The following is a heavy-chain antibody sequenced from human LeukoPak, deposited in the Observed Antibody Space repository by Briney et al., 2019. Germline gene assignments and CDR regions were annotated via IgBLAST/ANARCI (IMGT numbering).Heavy chain of an antibody. Sequence: SETLSLTCAVYGGSFSGYYWSWIRQPPGKGLEWIGEINHNGSTNYNPSLKSRVTISVDTSKNQFSLKLSSVTAADTAVYYCARLYGDYVYYFDYWGQGTLVTVSS. J-gene: IGHJ4*02. D-gene: IGHD4-17*01. V-gene: IGHV4-34*01. CDR1: GGSFSGYY. CDR2: INHNGST. CDR3: ARLYGDYVYYFDY.